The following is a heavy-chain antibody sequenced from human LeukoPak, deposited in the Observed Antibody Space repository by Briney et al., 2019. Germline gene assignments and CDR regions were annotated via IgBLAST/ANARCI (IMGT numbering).Heavy chain of an antibody. CDR1: GGSIVSYY. Sequence: PSETLSLTCTVSGGSIVSYYWSWIRQPPGKGLEWIGYIYYSGSTNYNPSLKSRVTISVDTSKNQFSLKLSSVAAADTAVYYCARGSYGDSSGYYGDWGQGTLVTVSS. CDR3: ARGSYGDSSGYYGD. V-gene: IGHV4-59*01. D-gene: IGHD3-22*01. J-gene: IGHJ4*02. CDR2: IYYSGST.